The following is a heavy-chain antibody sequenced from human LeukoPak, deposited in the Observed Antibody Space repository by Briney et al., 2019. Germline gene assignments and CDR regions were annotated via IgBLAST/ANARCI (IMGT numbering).Heavy chain of an antibody. V-gene: IGHV3-21*01. CDR2: ISSSSTYI. J-gene: IGHJ6*03. CDR3: ARGTPIYDFWSGYQNYYYYIDV. CDR1: GFTFSTYS. Sequence: GGSLRLSCTACGFTFSTYSMNWVRQAPGKGLEWVSSISSSSTYIYYADSVKGRFTISRDNAKNSLSLQMNSLRAEDTAVYYCARGTPIYDFWSGYQNYYYYIDVWGRGTTVTVSS. D-gene: IGHD3-3*01.